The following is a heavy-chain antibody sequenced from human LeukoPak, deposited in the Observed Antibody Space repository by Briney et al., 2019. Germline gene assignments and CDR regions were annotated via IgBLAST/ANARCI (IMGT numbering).Heavy chain of an antibody. CDR2: MNPNSGNT. Sequence: ASVTVSCKASGYTFTSYDINWVRQATGQGLEWMGWMNPNSGNTGYAQKFQGRVTITRNTSISTAYMELSSLRSDDTAVYYCARDAPSIVVVPAAIAAFDIWGQGTMVTVSS. J-gene: IGHJ3*02. D-gene: IGHD2-2*02. V-gene: IGHV1-8*03. CDR3: ARDAPSIVVVPAAIAAFDI. CDR1: GYTFTSYD.